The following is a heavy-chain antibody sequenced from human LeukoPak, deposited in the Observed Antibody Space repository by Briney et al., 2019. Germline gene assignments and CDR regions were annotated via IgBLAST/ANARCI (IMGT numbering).Heavy chain of an antibody. D-gene: IGHD4-11*01. CDR3: VQVGSNYYLN. J-gene: IGHJ4*02. CDR2: ISKNGDDT. CDR1: GFTFYSYG. V-gene: IGHV3-64D*06. Sequence: GGSLRLSCAASGFTFYSYGMHWVRQTPGKGLEYVSAISKNGDDTYYADSVKGRFTISRDNSKNTLYLQMSSLRTEDAAVFYCVQVGSNYYLNWGQGTLVIVSS.